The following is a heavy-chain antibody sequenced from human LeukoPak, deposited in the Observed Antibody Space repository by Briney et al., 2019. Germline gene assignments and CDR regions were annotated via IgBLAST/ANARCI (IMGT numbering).Heavy chain of an antibody. Sequence: SETLSLTCTVSGSSISSYYWSWIRQPPGKGLEWIGYIYYSGSTNYNPSLKSRVTISVDTSKNQFSLKLSSVTAADTAVYYCARGWAVVVPAAIRPPSMDVWGQGTTVTVSS. CDR2: IYYSGST. CDR3: ARGWAVVVPAAIRPPSMDV. V-gene: IGHV4-59*12. CDR1: GSSISSYY. D-gene: IGHD2-2*02. J-gene: IGHJ6*02.